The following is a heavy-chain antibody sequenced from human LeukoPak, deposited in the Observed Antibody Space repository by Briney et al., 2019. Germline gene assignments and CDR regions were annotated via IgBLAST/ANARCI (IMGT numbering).Heavy chain of an antibody. J-gene: IGHJ4*02. CDR2: TNSDGSAT. D-gene: IGHD3-10*01. Sequence: GGSLRLSCAASGFTFSSFWMHWVRQAPRKGLVWVSHTNSDGSATDYADSVRGRFTISRDNAKNSLYLQMNSLRAEDTAVYYCARAYYYGSGRYYFDYWGQGTLVTVSS. CDR1: GFTFSSFW. CDR3: ARAYYYGSGRYYFDY. V-gene: IGHV3-74*01.